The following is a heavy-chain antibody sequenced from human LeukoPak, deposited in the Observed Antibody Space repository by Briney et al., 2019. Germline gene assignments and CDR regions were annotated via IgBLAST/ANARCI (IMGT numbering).Heavy chain of an antibody. CDR2: ISSSSNYI. CDR3: AKVGEYYGSGSLNWFDS. CDR1: GFTFSSFS. Sequence: GGSLRLSCAASGFTFSSFSMNWVRQAPGKGLEWVSSISSSSNYIYYADSVKGRFTISRDNAKNSLFLQMNSLRAEDTAVYYCAKVGEYYGSGSLNWFDSWGQGTLVTVSS. D-gene: IGHD3-10*01. J-gene: IGHJ5*01. V-gene: IGHV3-21*01.